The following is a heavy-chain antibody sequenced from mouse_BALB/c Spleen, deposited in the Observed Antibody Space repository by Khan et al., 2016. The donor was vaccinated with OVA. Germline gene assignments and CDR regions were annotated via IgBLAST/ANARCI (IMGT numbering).Heavy chain of an antibody. Sequence: LQQSGPEPVRPGASVKISCKASGYSFTDYMMYWVKQSHGKSLEWIGNINPYYGSSNYNLKFKDKASLTVDRSSSTAYMQLNSLTSEDSAVYFCARAGWLQGLLAYWGQGTLVTVSA. D-gene: IGHD2-2*01. CDR3: ARAGWLQGLLAY. CDR2: INPYYGSS. J-gene: IGHJ3*01. V-gene: IGHV1-39*01. CDR1: GYSFTDYM.